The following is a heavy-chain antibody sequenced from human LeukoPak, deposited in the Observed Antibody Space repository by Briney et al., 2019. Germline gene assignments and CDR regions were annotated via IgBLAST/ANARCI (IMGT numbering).Heavy chain of an antibody. CDR1: VGSVSGYF. J-gene: IGHJ4*02. CDR2: IYYSGTT. CDR3: AREGYDSNIYYKADY. Sequence: PSETLSLTCTVSVGSVSGYFWSWIRQPPGQGLEWIGCIYYSGTTKYNPSLESRVTITIDTSKNQFSLKLSSVTAADTAVYYCAREGYDSNIYYKADYWGQGTLVTVSS. D-gene: IGHD3-22*01. V-gene: IGHV4-59*02.